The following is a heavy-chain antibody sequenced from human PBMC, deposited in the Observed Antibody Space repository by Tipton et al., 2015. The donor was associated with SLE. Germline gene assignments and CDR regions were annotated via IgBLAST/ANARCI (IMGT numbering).Heavy chain of an antibody. CDR1: GGSISSGGYY. CDR3: AKMSQQLVEGGFDP. Sequence: TLSLTCTVSGGSISSGGYYWSWIRQHPGKGLEWIGYIYYSGSTYYNPSLKSRVTISVDTSKNQFSLKLSSVTAADTAVYYCAKMSQQLVEGGFDPWGQGTLVTVSS. V-gene: IGHV4-31*03. D-gene: IGHD6-13*01. J-gene: IGHJ5*02. CDR2: IYYSGST.